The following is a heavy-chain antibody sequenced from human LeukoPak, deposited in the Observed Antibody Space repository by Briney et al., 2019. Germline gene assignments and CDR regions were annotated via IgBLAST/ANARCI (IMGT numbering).Heavy chain of an antibody. CDR2: IRSDGSDT. V-gene: IGHV3-30*02. CDR3: AKDKGVRYFDY. D-gene: IGHD1-1*01. CDR1: TLTFSSFA. J-gene: IGHJ4*02. Sequence: PGGSLRLSCSASTLTFSSFAMHWVRQAPGKGLEWVTFIRSDGSDTYYADSVKGRLTISRDNSMNTLYLQMNSLRPEDTAVYYCAKDKGVRYFDYWGQGTLVTVSS.